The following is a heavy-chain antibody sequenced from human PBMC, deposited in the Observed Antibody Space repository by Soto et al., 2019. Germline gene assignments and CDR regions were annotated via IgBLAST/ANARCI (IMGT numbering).Heavy chain of an antibody. CDR2: ISYDGSNK. Sequence: QVQLVESGGGVVQPGKSLRLSCAASGFTFSYYVMHWVRQAPDKGLEWVAVISYDGSNKYYADSVKGRFTISRDNSKNTLFLQMNSLRPEDTAVYYCAKDGGANCGQGTLVTVSS. CDR3: AKDGGAN. D-gene: IGHD1-26*01. V-gene: IGHV3-30*18. J-gene: IGHJ4*02. CDR1: GFTFSYYV.